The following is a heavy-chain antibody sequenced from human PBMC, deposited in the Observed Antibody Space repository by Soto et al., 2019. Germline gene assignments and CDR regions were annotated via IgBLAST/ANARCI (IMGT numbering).Heavy chain of an antibody. J-gene: IGHJ4*02. CDR1: GYTFTGYY. D-gene: IGHD4-17*01. CDR2: INPNSGGT. Sequence: ASVKVSCKASGYTFTGYYMHWVRQAPGQGLEWMGWINPNSGGTNYAQKFQGRLTMTRDTSISTAYMELSRLTSDDTAVFYCARVLDYGDYIDYWGQGTLVTVSS. CDR3: ARVLDYGDYIDY. V-gene: IGHV1-2*02.